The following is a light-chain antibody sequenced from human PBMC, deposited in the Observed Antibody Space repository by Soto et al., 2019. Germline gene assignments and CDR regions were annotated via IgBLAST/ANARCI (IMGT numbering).Light chain of an antibody. CDR3: QQHINWPLT. CDR2: DAS. CDR1: QSLSSN. Sequence: EIVMTQSPATLSVSPGERATLSCRASQSLSSNLAWYQQKPGQAPRLLIYDASTRATGIPARFSGSGSGADFTLTISSLEPEDFALYYCQQHINWPLTFGGGTKVDIK. J-gene: IGKJ4*01. V-gene: IGKV3-15*01.